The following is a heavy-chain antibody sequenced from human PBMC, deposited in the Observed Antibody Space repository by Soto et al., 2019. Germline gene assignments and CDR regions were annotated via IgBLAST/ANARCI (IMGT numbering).Heavy chain of an antibody. Sequence: EVQVVESGEGLVQPGGSLRLSCAASGFSFSNTWMHWVRKVPGKGLVWVSYINSDGSTTTYADSVKGRFTISRDNAKNTVYLQMNSLRADDTAVYYCATGRSYAHNVWGQGAAVTVSS. CDR1: GFSFSNTW. J-gene: IGHJ6*02. V-gene: IGHV3-74*03. D-gene: IGHD2-2*01. CDR3: ATGRSYAHNV. CDR2: INSDGSTT.